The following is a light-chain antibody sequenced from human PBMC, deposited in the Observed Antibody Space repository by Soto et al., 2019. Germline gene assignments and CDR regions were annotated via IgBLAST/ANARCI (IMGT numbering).Light chain of an antibody. CDR2: DAY. V-gene: IGKV3-11*01. Sequence: EVVFTQSPVTLSLSPCERATISCRASQSFRGLLAWYQQKAGQPPRLLIYDAYKTATGIPTRFSGSGSGTDFTLTISSLEPEDSAVYYCQQRHMWPITFGQGTRLEIK. J-gene: IGKJ5*01. CDR3: QQRHMWPIT. CDR1: QSFRGL.